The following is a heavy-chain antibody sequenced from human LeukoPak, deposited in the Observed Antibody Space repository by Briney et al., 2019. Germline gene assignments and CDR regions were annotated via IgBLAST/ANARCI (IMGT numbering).Heavy chain of an antibody. V-gene: IGHV1-2*02. Sequence: ASVKVSCKASGYTFSSYYMHWVRQAPGQGLEWMGWINPNSGGTNYAQKFQGRVTMTRDTSISTAYMELSRLRSDDTAVYYCARADGDPWYYYGMDVWGQGTTVTVSS. CDR2: INPNSGGT. J-gene: IGHJ6*02. D-gene: IGHD4-17*01. CDR1: GYTFSSYY. CDR3: ARADGDPWYYYGMDV.